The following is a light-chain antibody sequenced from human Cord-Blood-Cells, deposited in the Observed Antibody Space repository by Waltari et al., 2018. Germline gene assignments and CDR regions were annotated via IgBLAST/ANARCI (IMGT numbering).Light chain of an antibody. Sequence: DIQMTQSPSSLSAYVGDRVTITCRASQGIRHYLAWYQQKPGKVPKLLSYAASTLQSGVPSRFSGSGSGTDFTLTISSLQPEDVATYYCQKYNSAPWTFGQGTKVEIK. J-gene: IGKJ1*01. V-gene: IGKV1-27*01. CDR2: AAS. CDR3: QKYNSAPWT. CDR1: QGIRHY.